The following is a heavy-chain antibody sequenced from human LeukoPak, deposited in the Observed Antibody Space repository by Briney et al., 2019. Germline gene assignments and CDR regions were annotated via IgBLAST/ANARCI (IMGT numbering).Heavy chain of an antibody. CDR2: IYYSGST. J-gene: IGHJ4*02. CDR3: ARDRGGYKPFDY. Sequence: KPSETLSLTCTVSGGSISSYYWSWIRQPPGKGLEWIGYIYYSGSTNYNPSLKSRVTISVDTSKNQFSLKLSSVTAADTAVYYCARDRGGYKPFDYWGQGTLVTVSS. V-gene: IGHV4-59*01. D-gene: IGHD5-24*01. CDR1: GGSISSYY.